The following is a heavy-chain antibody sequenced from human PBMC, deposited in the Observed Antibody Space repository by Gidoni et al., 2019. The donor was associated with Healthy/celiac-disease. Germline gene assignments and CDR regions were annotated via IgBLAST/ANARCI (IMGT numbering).Heavy chain of an antibody. D-gene: IGHD3-3*01. CDR2: IWSDGSNK. J-gene: IGHJ5*02. Sequence: QVQLVESGGGVVQPGRSLRLSCAASGFTSSSYGMHWVRQAPGKGLEWVAVIWSDGSNKYYADSVKGRFTISRDNSKNTLYLQMNSLRAEDTAVYYCARPYYDFWSGYADPKKNWFDPWGQGTLVTVSS. CDR3: ARPYYDFWSGYADPKKNWFDP. CDR1: GFTSSSYG. V-gene: IGHV3-33*01.